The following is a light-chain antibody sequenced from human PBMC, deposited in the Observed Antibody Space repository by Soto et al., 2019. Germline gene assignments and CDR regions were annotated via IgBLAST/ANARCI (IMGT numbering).Light chain of an antibody. CDR1: QSISNY. V-gene: IGKV1-39*01. Sequence: DIQMTQSPSSLSASVGDRVTITCRASQSISNYLNWYQQKPGKAPKLLIFAASSLQSGVPSRFSGSQSGTDFTLTITSLQPEDFATYYCQQSYGFPYTFGPGTKLEIK. CDR2: AAS. CDR3: QQSYGFPYT. J-gene: IGKJ2*01.